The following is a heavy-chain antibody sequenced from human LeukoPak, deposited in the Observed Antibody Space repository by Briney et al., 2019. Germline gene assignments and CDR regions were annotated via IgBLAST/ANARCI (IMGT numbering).Heavy chain of an antibody. V-gene: IGHV3-7*01. CDR2: IKQDGSEK. CDR1: GFTFSSYW. D-gene: IGHD6-13*01. J-gene: IGHJ4*02. CDR3: ARWQIAAAGIRRAPFDY. Sequence: GGSLRLSCAASGFTFSSYWMSWVRQAPGKGLEWVANIKQDGSEKYYVDSVKGRFTISRDNAKNSLYLQMNSLRAEDTAVYYCARWQIAAAGIRRAPFDYWGQGTLVTVSS.